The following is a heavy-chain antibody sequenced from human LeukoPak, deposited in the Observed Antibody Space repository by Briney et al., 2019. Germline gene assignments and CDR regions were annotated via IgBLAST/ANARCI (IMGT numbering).Heavy chain of an antibody. J-gene: IGHJ5*02. D-gene: IGHD3-10*01. CDR3: ARARSAYYGSGIGWFDP. CDR1: GGSISSYY. V-gene: IGHV4-59*01. CDR2: IYYSGST. Sequence: SETLSLTCTVSGGSISSYYWSWIRQPPGKGLEWNGYIYYSGSTNYNPSLKSRVTISVDTSKNQFSLKLSSVTAADTAVYYYARARSAYYGSGIGWFDPWGQGTLVTVSS.